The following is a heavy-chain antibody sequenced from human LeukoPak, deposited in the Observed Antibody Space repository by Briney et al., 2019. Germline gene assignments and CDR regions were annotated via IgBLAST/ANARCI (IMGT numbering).Heavy chain of an antibody. D-gene: IGHD1-26*01. Sequence: PGRSLRLSCAASGVTFSSYGMHWVRPAPGKGLEWGADIWYDGSNKYYADSVKGRFTISRDNTKNTLYLQMNSLRAEDTAVYYCAREPSGSSEFDYFDYWGQGTLVTVSS. CDR3: AREPSGSSEFDYFDY. CDR2: IWYDGSNK. J-gene: IGHJ4*02. CDR1: GVTFSSYG. V-gene: IGHV3-33*01.